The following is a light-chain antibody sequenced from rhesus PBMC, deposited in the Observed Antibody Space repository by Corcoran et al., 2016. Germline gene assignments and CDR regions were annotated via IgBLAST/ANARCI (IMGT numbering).Light chain of an antibody. V-gene: IGLV2-32*02. CDR3: SSSTGSNIYI. CDR2: EVT. CDR1: SSDIGGYNF. J-gene: IGLJ1*01. Sequence: QAALTQPRSVSGSPGQSVTISCTGTSSDIGGYNFVSWYQQHPGIAPKLMIYEVTKRPSGVSDRFSGPKSGNTASLTISGLQAEDGADYHCSSSTGSNIYIFGGGTRLTVL.